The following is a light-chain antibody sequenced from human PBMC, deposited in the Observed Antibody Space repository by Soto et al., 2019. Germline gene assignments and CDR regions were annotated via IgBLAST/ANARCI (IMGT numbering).Light chain of an antibody. Sequence: DVVMTQSPLSLPVTLGQPASISCRSSRSLLYSDGNTYLSWVQQRPGQSPRRLIYKVSNRDSGVPDRFSGSGSGTDFTLKISRVEAADVGVYYCMQGTHWPPWTFGQGTKVEIK. V-gene: IGKV2-30*01. J-gene: IGKJ1*01. CDR3: MQGTHWPPWT. CDR1: RSLLYSDGNTY. CDR2: KVS.